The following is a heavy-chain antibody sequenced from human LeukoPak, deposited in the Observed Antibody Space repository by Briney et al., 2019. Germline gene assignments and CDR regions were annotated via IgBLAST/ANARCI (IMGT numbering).Heavy chain of an antibody. CDR1: GGSISSYY. V-gene: IGHV4-4*07. Sequence: SETLSLTCTVSGGSISSYYWSWIRQPAGKGLEWIGRIYTSGSTNYNPSLKSRVTMSVDTSKNQFSLKLSSVTAADTAVYYCARKGSATMVRGVRNYFDYWGQGTLVTVSS. D-gene: IGHD3-10*01. CDR3: ARKGSATMVRGVRNYFDY. CDR2: IYTSGST. J-gene: IGHJ4*02.